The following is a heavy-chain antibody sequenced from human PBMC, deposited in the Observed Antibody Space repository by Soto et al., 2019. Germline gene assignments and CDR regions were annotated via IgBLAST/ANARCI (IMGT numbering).Heavy chain of an antibody. D-gene: IGHD2-2*01. CDR3: VVSTSCVFDY. CDR2: ISYVGSNK. J-gene: IGHJ4*02. V-gene: IGHV3-30*03. CDR1: GFTFSSYG. Sequence: QVQLVESGGGVVQPGRSLRLSCAASGFTFSSYGMHWVRQAPGKGLEWVAVISYVGSNKYYADSVKGRFTISRDNSKNTLYLQMNSLRAEDTAVYYCVVSTSCVFDYWGQGTLVTVSS.